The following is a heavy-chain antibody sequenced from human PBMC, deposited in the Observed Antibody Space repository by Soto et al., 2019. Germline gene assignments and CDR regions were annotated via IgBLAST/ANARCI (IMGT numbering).Heavy chain of an antibody. CDR3: ARERKAYCGGDCYPDY. Sequence: SVKVSCKASGGTFSSYAISWVRQAPGQGLEWMGGIIPIFGTTNYAQKFQGRVTITRDTSASTAYMELSSLRSEDTAVYYCARERKAYCGGDCYPDYWGQGTLVTVSS. CDR1: GGTFSSYA. D-gene: IGHD2-21*01. CDR2: IIPIFGTT. J-gene: IGHJ4*02. V-gene: IGHV1-69*05.